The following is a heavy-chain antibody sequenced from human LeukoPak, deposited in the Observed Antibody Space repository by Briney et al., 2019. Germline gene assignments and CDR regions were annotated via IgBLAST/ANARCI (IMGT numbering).Heavy chain of an antibody. CDR1: GFTVSSDY. Sequence: PGGSLRLSCAASGFTVSSDYMSWVRQAPGKGLEWVSVIYSGGSTYYADSVKGRFTISRDNSKNTLYLQMNSLRAEDTAVYYCARDRVRRRGVYFKSYYYYYMDVWGKGTTVTISS. V-gene: IGHV3-66*01. D-gene: IGHD3-10*01. J-gene: IGHJ6*03. CDR3: ARDRVRRRGVYFKSYYYYYMDV. CDR2: IYSGGST.